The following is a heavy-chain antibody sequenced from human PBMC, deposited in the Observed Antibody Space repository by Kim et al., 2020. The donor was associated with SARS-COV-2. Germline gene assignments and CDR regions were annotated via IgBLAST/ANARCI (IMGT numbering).Heavy chain of an antibody. CDR3: ARGVGATSN. Sequence: RTSSSAASVKGQLTISRTNAKNSLYLQMNSLRDEDTAVYYCARGVGATSNWGQGTLVTVSS. V-gene: IGHV3-48*02. D-gene: IGHD1-26*01. J-gene: IGHJ4*02. CDR2: RTS.